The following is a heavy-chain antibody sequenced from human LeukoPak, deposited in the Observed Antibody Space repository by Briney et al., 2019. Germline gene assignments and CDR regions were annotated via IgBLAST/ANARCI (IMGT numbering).Heavy chain of an antibody. D-gene: IGHD3-10*01. V-gene: IGHV1-18*01. CDR1: GYTFTSYG. CDR3: ARDPYPQLARSDALDI. J-gene: IGHJ3*02. CDR2: ISAYNGNT. Sequence: GASVKVSCKASGYTFTSYGISWVRQAPGQGLEWMGWISAYNGNTNYAQKLQGRVTMTTDTSTSTAYMELRSLRSDDTAVYYCARDPYPQLARSDALDIWGQGTMVTVSS.